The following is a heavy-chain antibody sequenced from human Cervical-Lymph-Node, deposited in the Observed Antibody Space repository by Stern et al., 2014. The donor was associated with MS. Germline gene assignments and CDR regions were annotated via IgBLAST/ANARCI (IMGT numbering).Heavy chain of an antibody. CDR2: FNPSGDST. CDR1: GYTFTSHY. Sequence: VKLVESGAEVKKPGASVKGSCKASGYTFTSHYIHWVRQAPGQGLEWMGIFNPSGDSTSSAPQFQGRLTMTRDTSTSTVNMHLSSLRSEDTAVYYCARGFVTTENWFDHWGQGTLVTVSS. CDR3: ARGFVTTENWFDH. V-gene: IGHV1-46*01. D-gene: IGHD3-10*01. J-gene: IGHJ5*02.